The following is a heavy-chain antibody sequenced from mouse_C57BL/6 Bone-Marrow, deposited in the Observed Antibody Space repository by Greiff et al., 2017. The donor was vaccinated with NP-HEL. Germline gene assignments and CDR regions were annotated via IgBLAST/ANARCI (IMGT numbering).Heavy chain of an antibody. D-gene: IGHD1-1*01. CDR2: ISSGSSTT. V-gene: IGHV5-17*01. CDR3: AKNCGSYYYYAMYC. J-gene: IGHJ4*01. Sequence: EVMLVESGGGLVKPGGSLKLSCAASGFTFSDYGMHWVRQAPEKGLEWVAYISSGSSTTDYADTVKGRVTISRDNAKNTLFLHMTSLRSEDTAMYYSAKNCGSYYYYAMYCWGQSTSVAAS. CDR1: GFTFSDYG.